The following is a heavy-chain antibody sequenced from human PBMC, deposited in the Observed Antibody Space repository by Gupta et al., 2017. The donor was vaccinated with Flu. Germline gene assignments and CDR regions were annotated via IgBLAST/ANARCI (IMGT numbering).Heavy chain of an antibody. J-gene: IGHJ4*02. CDR3: ARSPWLGEFDY. D-gene: IGHD6-19*01. V-gene: IGHV4-38-2*01. Sequence: QVQLQESGPGLVKPSETLSLTCAVSGYSISSGYYWGWIRQPPGKGLEWIGSIYHSGSTYYNPSLKSRVTISVDTSKNQFSLKLSSVTAADTAVYYCARSPWLGEFDYWGQGTLVTVSS. CDR1: GYSISSGYY. CDR2: IYHSGST.